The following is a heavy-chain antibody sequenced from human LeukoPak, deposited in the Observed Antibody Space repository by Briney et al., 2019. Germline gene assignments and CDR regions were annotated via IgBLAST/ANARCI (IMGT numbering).Heavy chain of an antibody. V-gene: IGHV1-8*01. Sequence: ASVKVSCKASGYTFTSYDINWVRQATGQGLEWVGWMNPNSGNTGYAQKFQGRVTMTRDTSKSTAYMELSSLRSEDTAVYYCARMSYYDRRGDNWFDPWGQGTLVIVSS. J-gene: IGHJ5*02. D-gene: IGHD3-22*01. CDR1: GYTFTSYD. CDR2: MNPNSGNT. CDR3: ARMSYYDRRGDNWFDP.